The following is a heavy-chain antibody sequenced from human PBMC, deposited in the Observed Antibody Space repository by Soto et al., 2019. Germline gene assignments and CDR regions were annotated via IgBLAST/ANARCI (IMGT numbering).Heavy chain of an antibody. J-gene: IGHJ4*02. CDR1: GYTLTELS. CDR3: ARQASRDGYNYLAY. V-gene: IGHV1-24*01. D-gene: IGHD5-12*01. CDR2: FDPEDGET. Sequence: ASVKVSCKVSGYTLTELSMHWVRQAPGKGLEWMGGFDPEDGETIYAQKFQGRVTMTEDTSTDTAYMELSSLKASDTAMYYCARQASRDGYNYLAYWGQGTLVTVSS.